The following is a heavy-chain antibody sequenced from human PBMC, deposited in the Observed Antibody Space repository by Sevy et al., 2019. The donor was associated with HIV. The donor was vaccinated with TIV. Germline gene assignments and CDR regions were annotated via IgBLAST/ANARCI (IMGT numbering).Heavy chain of an antibody. D-gene: IGHD3-9*01. Sequence: SETLSLTCTVSGGSISSYYWSWIRQPPGKGLEWIGYIYYSGSTKYNPSLKSRVTISVDTSKNQFSLKLSSVTAADTAVYYCARLGGNYDILTVDPWGQGTLVTVSS. CDR2: IYYSGST. V-gene: IGHV4-59*01. CDR3: ARLGGNYDILTVDP. J-gene: IGHJ5*02. CDR1: GGSISSYY.